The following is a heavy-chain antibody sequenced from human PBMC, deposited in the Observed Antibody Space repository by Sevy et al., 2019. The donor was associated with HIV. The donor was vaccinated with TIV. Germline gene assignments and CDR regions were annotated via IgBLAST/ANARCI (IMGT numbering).Heavy chain of an antibody. J-gene: IGHJ4*02. D-gene: IGHD4-17*01. V-gene: IGHV3-48*03. CDR2: ISNSGSDI. Sequence: GGSLRLSCVASGFTFSSYEMNWVRQAPGKGLEWVSYISNSGSDIYYSDSLRGRFTMSRDNAKNSLFLHMDSLRAEDTAVYYCAGDLPPSATTVAHFDYWGQGTLVTVSS. CDR3: AGDLPPSATTVAHFDY. CDR1: GFTFSSYE.